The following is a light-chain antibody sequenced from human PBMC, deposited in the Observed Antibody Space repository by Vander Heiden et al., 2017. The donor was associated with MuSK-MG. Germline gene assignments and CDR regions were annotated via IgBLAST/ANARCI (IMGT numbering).Light chain of an antibody. V-gene: IGLV2-14*03. CDR2: DVS. CDR1: SSDVGGYKY. Sequence: QSALTQPASVSGSPGQSITISCTGTSSDVGGYKYVSWYQQHPGKAPKFMIYDVSNRPSGVSNRFSGSKSGNTASLTISGLQAEDEADYYCISYTSTSTLVVFGGGTKLTVL. CDR3: ISYTSTSTLVV. J-gene: IGLJ2*01.